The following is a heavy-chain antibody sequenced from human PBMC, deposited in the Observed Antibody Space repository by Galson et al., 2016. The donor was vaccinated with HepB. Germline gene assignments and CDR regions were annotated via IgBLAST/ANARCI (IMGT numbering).Heavy chain of an antibody. CDR3: ARVPGDGYKLPYDY. J-gene: IGHJ4*02. CDR2: INPSFGST. Sequence: SVKVSCKASGYTFTRYYMHWVRQAPGQGLEWMGIINPSFGSTSYAQKFQGRVTMTRDTSTSTVYMEASSLRSEDTAVYYCARVPGDGYKLPYDYWGQGTLVTVSS. D-gene: IGHD5-24*01. CDR1: GYTFTRYY. V-gene: IGHV1-46*01.